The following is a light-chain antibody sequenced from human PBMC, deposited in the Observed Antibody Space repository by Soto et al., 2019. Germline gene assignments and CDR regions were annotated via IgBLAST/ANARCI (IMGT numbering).Light chain of an antibody. CDR3: QQYGSSIMYT. V-gene: IGKV3-20*01. J-gene: IGKJ2*01. CDR1: RSLARNY. CDR2: GAS. Sequence: DIVLTQSPGTLSLSPGESATLSCRASRSLARNYLAWYQQKPGQAPRLLFYGASTRATGVPDRFSGSGSGTDFVLTISRLEPEDLAIYYSQQYGSSIMYTFGQGTKLEI.